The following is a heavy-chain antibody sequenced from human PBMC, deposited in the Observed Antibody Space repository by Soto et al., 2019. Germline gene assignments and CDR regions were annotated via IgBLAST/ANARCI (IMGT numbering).Heavy chain of an antibody. J-gene: IGHJ6*02. CDR3: EKDRRAADGYYGMDV. D-gene: IGHD6-13*01. CDR1: GFTFSSYG. Sequence: GGSLRLSCAASGFTFSSYGMHWVRQAPGKGLEWVAVISYDGSNKYYADSVKGRFTISRDNSKNTLYLQMNSLRAEDTAVYYCEKDRRAADGYYGMDVWGQGTTVTVSS. CDR2: ISYDGSNK. V-gene: IGHV3-30*18.